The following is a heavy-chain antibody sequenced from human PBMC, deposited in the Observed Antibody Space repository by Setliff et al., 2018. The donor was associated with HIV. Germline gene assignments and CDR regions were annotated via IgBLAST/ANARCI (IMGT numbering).Heavy chain of an antibody. CDR1: GESFSAYL. V-gene: IGHV4-34*01. D-gene: IGHD2-8*01. CDR3: ATGLTMAPDH. CDR2: INHSGST. J-gene: IGHJ4*02. Sequence: TLSLTCGVYGESFSAYLWSWVRQPPGKGLEWIGEINHSGSTNYNPSLKSRVTISVDTSKNQFSLKLRSVTAADTAVYYCATGLTMAPDHWGQGSLVTVSS.